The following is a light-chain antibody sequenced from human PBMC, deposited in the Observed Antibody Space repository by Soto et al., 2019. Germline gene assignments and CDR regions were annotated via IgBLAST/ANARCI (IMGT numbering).Light chain of an antibody. J-gene: IGKJ1*01. Sequence: DIQMSPSPSTLSGSVGDRVTLTFRASQTISSWLAWYQQKPGKAPKLLIYKASTLKSGVPSRFSGSGSGTEFTLTISSLQPDDFATYYCQNYNSYSEACGQGTKGDIK. CDR1: QTISSW. CDR3: QNYNSYSEA. CDR2: KAS. V-gene: IGKV1-5*03.